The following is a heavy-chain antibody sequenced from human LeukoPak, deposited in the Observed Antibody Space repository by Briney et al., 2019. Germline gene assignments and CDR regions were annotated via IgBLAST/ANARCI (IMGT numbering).Heavy chain of an antibody. CDR1: GYTFTSYG. Sequence: ASVKVSCKASGYTFTSYGISWVRQAPGQGLEWMGRISAYNGNTNYAQKLQGRVTMTTDTSTSTAYMELRSLRSDDTAVYYCARDADIVVVPAAIWGGFDYWGQGTLVTVSS. V-gene: IGHV1-18*01. CDR2: ISAYNGNT. D-gene: IGHD2-2*02. CDR3: ARDADIVVVPAAIWGGFDY. J-gene: IGHJ4*02.